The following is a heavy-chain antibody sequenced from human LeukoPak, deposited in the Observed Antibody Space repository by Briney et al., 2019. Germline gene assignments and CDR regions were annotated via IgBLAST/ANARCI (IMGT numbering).Heavy chain of an antibody. V-gene: IGHV3-23*01. CDR2: VRGSGYST. Sequence: GGSLRLSCAAAGFTLSNYGMAWVRQPPGKGLEWVAAVRGSGYSTSYADSVRGRFTISRDNSKNTLYLQMNSLRAEDTAGYYCGKDPNGEYLGAFDFWGQGTMVTVSS. D-gene: IGHD4-17*01. CDR1: GFTLSNYG. CDR3: GKDPNGEYLGAFDF. J-gene: IGHJ3*01.